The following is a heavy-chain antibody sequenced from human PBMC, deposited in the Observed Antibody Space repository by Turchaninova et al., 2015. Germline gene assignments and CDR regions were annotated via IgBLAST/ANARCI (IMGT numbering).Heavy chain of an antibody. V-gene: IGHV1-2*02. J-gene: IGHJ4*02. D-gene: IGHD6-19*01. CDR1: GYSFTAYY. CDR2: INPNRGGT. CDR3: ARISASGWFPDY. Sequence: QVQLVQSGAEVKEPGASVKVSCKASGYSFTAYYFHWVRHAPGQGLQWMGWINPNRGGTNYAQKFPGRVTMTRDTSISTAYMELSRLISDDTAVYYCARISASGWFPDYWGRGTPVTVSS.